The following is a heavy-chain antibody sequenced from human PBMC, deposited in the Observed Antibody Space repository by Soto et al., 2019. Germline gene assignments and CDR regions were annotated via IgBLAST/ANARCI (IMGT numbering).Heavy chain of an antibody. J-gene: IGHJ4*02. CDR1: GFSLITRGVG. Sequence: QITLKDTGPTLVKPTQTLTLACSYSGFSLITRGVGVGWIRQPPGKALEWLAFIYWDDDKGSSTSLKSRLTITTDTSRNQVVLTMTNMDPADTATYYCAHTMAPRIFDYWGQGTLFTVSS. CDR3: AHTMAPRIFDY. V-gene: IGHV2-5*02. CDR2: IYWDDDK.